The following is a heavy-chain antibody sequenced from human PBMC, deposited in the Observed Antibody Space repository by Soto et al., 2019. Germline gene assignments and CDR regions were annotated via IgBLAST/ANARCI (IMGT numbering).Heavy chain of an antibody. CDR3: ARVGAVADAAAVGYYYYGMDV. CDR2: IYPGDSDT. Sequence: PGESLKISCKGSGYSFTSYWIGWVRQMPGKGLEWMGIIYPGDSDTSYSPSFQGQVTISADKSISTAYLQWSILKASDTAMYYCARVGAVADAAAVGYYYYGMDVWGKGTTVTVAS. CDR1: GYSFTSYW. D-gene: IGHD6-19*01. V-gene: IGHV5-51*01. J-gene: IGHJ6*04.